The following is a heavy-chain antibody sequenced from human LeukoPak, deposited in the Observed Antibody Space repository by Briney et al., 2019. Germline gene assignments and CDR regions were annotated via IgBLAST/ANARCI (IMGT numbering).Heavy chain of an antibody. Sequence: SETLSLTCSVSDYSISSAYYWGWIRQPPGKGLEWIANIYHSGSTYNNPSLKSRVTISIDTSKNQFSLKLSSVTAADTAVYYCARADIVVVVPGREAYYYYMDVWGKGTTVTVSS. V-gene: IGHV4-38-2*02. J-gene: IGHJ6*03. CDR1: DYSISSAYY. D-gene: IGHD2-15*01. CDR2: IYHSGST. CDR3: ARADIVVVVPGREAYYYYMDV.